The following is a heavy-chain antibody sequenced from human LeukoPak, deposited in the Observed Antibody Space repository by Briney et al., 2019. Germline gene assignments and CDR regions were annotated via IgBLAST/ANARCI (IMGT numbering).Heavy chain of an antibody. V-gene: IGHV6-1*01. J-gene: IGHJ4*02. CDR3: VRGGHFDY. CDR2: TYYRSKWYN. CDR1: GNSVSSSSSA. Sequence: SQTLSLTCAISGNSVSSSSSAWNWVRQSPSRGLEWLGRTYYRSKWYNDYAESVKSRIAINPDTSKNQFSLHLNSVTPEDTAVYYCVRGGHFDYWGQGTLVTVSS. D-gene: IGHD3-16*01.